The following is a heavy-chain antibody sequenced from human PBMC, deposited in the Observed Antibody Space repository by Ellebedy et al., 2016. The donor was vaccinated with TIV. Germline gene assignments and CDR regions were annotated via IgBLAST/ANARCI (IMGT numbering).Heavy chain of an antibody. CDR2: ISWDGGST. V-gene: IGHV3-43*01. D-gene: IGHD6-19*01. CDR3: AKDIGGSGSQH. Sequence: GGSLRLSCAASGFTFADYTMHWVRQAPGKGLEWVSLISWDGGSTYYADSVKGRFTISRDNSKNSLYLQMNSLRTEDTALYYCAKDIGGSGSQHWGQGTLVTVSS. CDR1: GFTFADYT. J-gene: IGHJ1*01.